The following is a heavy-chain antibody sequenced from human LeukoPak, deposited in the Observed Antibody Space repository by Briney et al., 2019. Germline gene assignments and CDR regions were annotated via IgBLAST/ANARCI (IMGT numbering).Heavy chain of an antibody. D-gene: IGHD2-2*03. Sequence: GGSLRLSCAASGFTFSSYWMSWVRHAPGKGLEWVANIKQDGSEKYYVDSVKGRFTISGDNAKNSLYLQMNSLRAEDTAVYYCARGGGYCSSTSCYLDYWGQGTLVTVSS. CDR2: IKQDGSEK. CDR3: ARGGGYCSSTSCYLDY. CDR1: GFTFSSYW. J-gene: IGHJ4*02. V-gene: IGHV3-7*01.